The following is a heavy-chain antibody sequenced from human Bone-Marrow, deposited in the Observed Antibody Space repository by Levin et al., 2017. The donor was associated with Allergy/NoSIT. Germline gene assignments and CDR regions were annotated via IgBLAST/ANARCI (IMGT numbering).Heavy chain of an antibody. CDR3: AKDKPYGASWGYYFDN. CDR1: GFTFSDYA. V-gene: IGHV3-30-3*01. Sequence: PGGSLRLSCAASGFTFSDYAMHWVRQTPGKGLEWVAVISSDGSDKYYLDSVQGRFTISRDNSKNTLFLQMNSLKTEDAALYYCAKDKPYGASWGYYFDNWGQGTLVTVSS. J-gene: IGHJ4*02. D-gene: IGHD3-10*01. CDR2: ISSDGSDK.